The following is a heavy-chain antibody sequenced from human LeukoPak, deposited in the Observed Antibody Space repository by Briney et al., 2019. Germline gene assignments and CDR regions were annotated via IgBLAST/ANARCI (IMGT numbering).Heavy chain of an antibody. V-gene: IGHV4-39*01. D-gene: IGHD3-3*01. Sequence: KPSETLSLTCTVSGGSISSSSYYWGWIRQPPGKGLEWIGRIYYSGSTYYNPSLKSRVTISVDTSKNQFSLKLSSVTAADTAVYYCASPFYDFWSGAFDIWGQGTMVTVSS. J-gene: IGHJ3*02. CDR2: IYYSGST. CDR1: GGSISSSSYY. CDR3: ASPFYDFWSGAFDI.